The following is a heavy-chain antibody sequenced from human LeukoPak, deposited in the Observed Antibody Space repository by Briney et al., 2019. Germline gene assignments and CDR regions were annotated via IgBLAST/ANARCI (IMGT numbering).Heavy chain of an antibody. CDR2: INPSGGST. Sequence: ASVKVSCKASGGTFSSYAISWVRQAPGQGLEWMGIINPSGGSTSYAQKFQGRVTMTRDTSTSTVYMELSSLRSEDTAVYYCARGYGDYSGFDPWGQGTLVTVSS. J-gene: IGHJ5*02. V-gene: IGHV1-46*01. D-gene: IGHD4-17*01. CDR3: ARGYGDYSGFDP. CDR1: GGTFSSYA.